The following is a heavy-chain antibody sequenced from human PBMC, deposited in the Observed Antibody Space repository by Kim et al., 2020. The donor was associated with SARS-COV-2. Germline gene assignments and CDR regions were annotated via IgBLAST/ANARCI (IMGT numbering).Heavy chain of an antibody. J-gene: IGHJ4*02. D-gene: IGHD6-19*01. CDR3: AREAVAGSFDH. CDR2: NT. Sequence: NTRYSPKFQSRVSNTRDTSATTAYLELSGLRSEDTAVYYCAREAVAGSFDHWGQGTLVTVSS. V-gene: IGHV1-3*01.